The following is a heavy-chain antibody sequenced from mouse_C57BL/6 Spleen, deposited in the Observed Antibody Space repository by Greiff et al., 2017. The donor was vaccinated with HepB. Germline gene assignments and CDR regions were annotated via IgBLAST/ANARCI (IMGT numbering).Heavy chain of an antibody. J-gene: IGHJ4*01. CDR1: GYAFSSYW. CDR2: IYPGDGDT. D-gene: IGHD2-1*01. Sequence: QVQLKESGAELVKPGASVKISCKASGYAFSSYWMNWVKQRPGKGLEWIGQIYPGDGDTNYNGKFKGKATLTADKSSSTAYMQLSSLTSEDSAVYFCARSLYGNDAMDYWGQRTSVTVSS. CDR3: ARSLYGNDAMDY. V-gene: IGHV1-80*01.